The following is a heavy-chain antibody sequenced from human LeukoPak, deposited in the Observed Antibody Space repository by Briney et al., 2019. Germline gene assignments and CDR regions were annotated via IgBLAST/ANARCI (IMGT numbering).Heavy chain of an antibody. J-gene: IGHJ4*02. CDR3: ARGGYYGSGSFPDY. V-gene: IGHV1-18*01. CDR2: ISAYNGNT. CDR1: GYTFTSSG. Sequence: ASVKVSCKASGYTFTSSGSNWVRQAPGQGLEWMGWISAYNGNTNYAQKVQGRVTMTTDTYTSTAYMDLMNLRSDDTAVYYCARGGYYGSGSFPDYWGQGTLVTVSS. D-gene: IGHD3-10*01.